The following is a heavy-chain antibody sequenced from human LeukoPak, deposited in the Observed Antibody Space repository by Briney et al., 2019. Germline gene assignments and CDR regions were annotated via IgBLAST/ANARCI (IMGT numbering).Heavy chain of an antibody. V-gene: IGHV4-30-4*01. CDR1: GGSISRGDYY. CDR3: ARHKGWFDP. CDR2: IYYSGST. Sequence: SETLSLTCTVSGGSISRGDYYWSWLRQPPGTGLEWIGYIYYSGSTYYNPSLKSRVTISIDTSKNQFSLKLSSVTAADTAVYYCARHKGWFDPWGQGTLVTVSS. J-gene: IGHJ5*02.